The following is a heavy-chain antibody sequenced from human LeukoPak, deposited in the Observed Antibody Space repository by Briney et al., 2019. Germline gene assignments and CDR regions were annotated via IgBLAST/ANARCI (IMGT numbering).Heavy chain of an antibody. CDR2: INPNSGGT. D-gene: IGHD1-26*01. Sequence: ASVKVSCKASGYTFTDSYIHWVRQAPGQGLEWMGWINPNSGGTNYAQKFQGRVTMTRDTSISTAYMDLSRLRSDDTAVYYCARVIKGGSYRNFDYWGQGTLVTVSS. V-gene: IGHV1-2*02. CDR1: GYTFTDSY. CDR3: ARVIKGGSYRNFDY. J-gene: IGHJ4*02.